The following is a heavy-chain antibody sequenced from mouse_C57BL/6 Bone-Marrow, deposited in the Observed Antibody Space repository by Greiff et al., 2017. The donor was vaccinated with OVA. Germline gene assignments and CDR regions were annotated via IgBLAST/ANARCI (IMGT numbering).Heavy chain of an antibody. J-gene: IGHJ4*01. Sequence: VQLQQSGPVLVKPGASVKMSCKASGYTFTDYYMNWVKQSHGKSLEWIGVINPYNGGTSYNQKFKGKATLTVDKSSSTAYMELNSLTSEDSAVYYCARSRGRGAMDYWGQGTSVTVSS. D-gene: IGHD1-3*01. CDR1: GYTFTDYY. V-gene: IGHV1-19*01. CDR3: ARSRGRGAMDY. CDR2: INPYNGGT.